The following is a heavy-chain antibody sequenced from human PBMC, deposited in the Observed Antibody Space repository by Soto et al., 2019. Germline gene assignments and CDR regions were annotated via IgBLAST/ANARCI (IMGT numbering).Heavy chain of an antibody. CDR1: GGSISSSSYY. Sequence: QLQLQESGPGLVKPSETLSLTCTVSGGSISSSSYYWGWIRQPPGKGLEWIGSIYYSGSTYYNPSLTSRVTIAADTSKNQFSPQLSSVTAADTAVYYCATHPRQRLIGWFDPWGQGTLVTVSS. V-gene: IGHV4-39*01. D-gene: IGHD6-25*01. CDR2: IYYSGST. CDR3: ATHPRQRLIGWFDP. J-gene: IGHJ5*02.